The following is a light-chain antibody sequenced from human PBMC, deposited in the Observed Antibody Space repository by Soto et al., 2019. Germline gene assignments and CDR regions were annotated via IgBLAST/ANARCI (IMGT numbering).Light chain of an antibody. CDR2: DVS. CDR1: SSDVGGYKY. V-gene: IGLV2-14*01. J-gene: IGLJ1*01. CDR3: SAYTSSSTRV. Sequence: QSALTQPASVSGSPGQSITISCTGTSSDVGGYKYVSWYQQHPGKAPKLMIYDVSNRPSGVSYRFSGSKFENTASLTISGLQAEHEADHYCSAYTSSSTRVFGTGTKVTVL.